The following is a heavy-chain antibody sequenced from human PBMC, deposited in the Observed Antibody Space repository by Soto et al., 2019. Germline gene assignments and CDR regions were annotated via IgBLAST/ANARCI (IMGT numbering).Heavy chain of an antibody. V-gene: IGHV3-21*01. CDR1: GFTFSSYS. J-gene: IGHJ4*02. CDR3: ARDSYYDFWSGYSSDRIHFDY. CDR2: ISSSSSYI. D-gene: IGHD3-3*01. Sequence: EVQLVESGGGLVKPGGSLRLSCAASGFTFSSYSMNWVRQAPGKGLEWVSSISSSSSYIYYADSVKGRFTISRDNAKNSLYLQMNSLRAEDTAVYYCARDSYYDFWSGYSSDRIHFDYWGQGTLVTVSS.